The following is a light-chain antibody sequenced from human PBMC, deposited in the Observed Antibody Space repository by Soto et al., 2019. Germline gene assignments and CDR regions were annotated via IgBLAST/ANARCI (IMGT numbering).Light chain of an antibody. CDR1: SSDVGGYNL. J-gene: IGLJ1*01. V-gene: IGLV2-23*02. CDR3: CSYAGSSTYV. CDR2: EVS. Sequence: QSALTQPASVSGSPGQSITISCTGTSSDVGGYNLVSWYQQHPGKAPKVMIYEVSKRPSGVPNRFSGSKSGNTASLTISGLQAEDEADYYCCSYAGSSTYVFGTGTKVTVL.